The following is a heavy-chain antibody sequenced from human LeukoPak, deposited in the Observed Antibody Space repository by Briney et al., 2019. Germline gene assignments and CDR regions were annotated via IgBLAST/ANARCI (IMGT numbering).Heavy chain of an antibody. CDR3: ARIGIYYDSSDY. CDR2: MNPNSGDT. D-gene: IGHD3-22*01. CDR1: GYTFTSYD. J-gene: IGHJ4*02. Sequence: GASVKVSCKASGYTFTSYDINWVRQATGQGLEWMGWMNPNSGDTGYPQKFQGRVTMTRDTSISTAYMELSRLRSDDTAVYYCARIGIYYDSSDYWGQGTLVTVSS. V-gene: IGHV1-8*01.